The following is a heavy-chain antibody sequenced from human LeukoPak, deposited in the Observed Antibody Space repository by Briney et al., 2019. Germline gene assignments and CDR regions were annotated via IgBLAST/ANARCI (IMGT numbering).Heavy chain of an antibody. V-gene: IGHV3-53*01. CDR3: ARNMGY. J-gene: IGHJ4*02. CDR1: GLTVSNNY. CDR2: IYSGGST. Sequence: PGGSLRLSCAVSGLTVSNNYMSWVRQAPGKGLEWVSVIYSGGSTYYADSVKGRFTISRDNSKNTVYLQMNSLRDEDTAVYYCARNMGYWGQGTLVTVSS.